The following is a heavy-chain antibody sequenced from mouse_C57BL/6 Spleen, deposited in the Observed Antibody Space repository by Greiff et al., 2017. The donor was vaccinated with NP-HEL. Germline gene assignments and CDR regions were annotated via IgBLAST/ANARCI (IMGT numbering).Heavy chain of an antibody. V-gene: IGHV1-76*01. CDR1: GYTFTDYY. CDR3: ARGDYYSYAMDY. Sequence: VQRVESGAELVRPGASVKLSCKASGYTFTDYYINWVKQRPGQGLEWIARIYPGSGNTYYNEKFKGKATLTAEKSSSTAYMQLSSLTSEDSAVYFCARGDYYSYAMDYWGQGTSVTVSS. J-gene: IGHJ4*01. CDR2: IYPGSGNT. D-gene: IGHD1-1*01.